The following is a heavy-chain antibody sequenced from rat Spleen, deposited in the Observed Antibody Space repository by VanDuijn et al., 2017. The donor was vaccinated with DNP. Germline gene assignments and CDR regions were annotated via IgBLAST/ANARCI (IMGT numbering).Heavy chain of an antibody. J-gene: IGHJ1*01. D-gene: IGHD1-7*01. CDR2: ISSGGTT. V-gene: IGHV2S12*01. CDR3: TRVLYNGYQRHYWSFDF. Sequence: QVQLEESGPGLMQPSETLSLTCTVSGFSLTSYGVSWVRQPPGKGLEWIAAISSGGTTYYNSALNSRLSVSRDTSKSQVFVKMNSLQTEDTAIYFCTRVLYNGYQRHYWSFDFWGPGTMVTVSS. CDR1: GFSLTSYG.